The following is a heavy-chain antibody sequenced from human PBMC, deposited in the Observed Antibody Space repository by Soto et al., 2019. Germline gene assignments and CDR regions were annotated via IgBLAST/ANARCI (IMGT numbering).Heavy chain of an antibody. V-gene: IGHV1-46*01. CDR3: ASGSLGY. D-gene: IGHD1-1*01. J-gene: IGHJ4*02. CDR1: GYTLTNYY. Sequence: QVQLVQSGAEVKKPGASVKVSCRASGYTLTNYYIHWMRQAPGHGLEWMGMINPTGDTTTYTQKFQGRVTMTRDTSMSTVYMELDSLRSEDTAIYYCASGSLGYWGQGSLVTVSS. CDR2: INPTGDTT.